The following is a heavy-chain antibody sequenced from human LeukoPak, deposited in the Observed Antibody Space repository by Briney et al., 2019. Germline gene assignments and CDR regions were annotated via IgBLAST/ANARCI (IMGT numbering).Heavy chain of an antibody. J-gene: IGHJ6*03. CDR2: IIPIFGTA. Sequence: ASVKVSCKASGGTFSSYAISWVRQAPGQGLEWMGGIIPIFGTANYAQKFQGRVTITADESTSTAYMELSSLRSEDTAVYYCARVDEDYYDSSYYYMDVWGKGTTVTISS. V-gene: IGHV1-69*13. CDR3: ARVDEDYYDSSYYYMDV. D-gene: IGHD3-22*01. CDR1: GGTFSSYA.